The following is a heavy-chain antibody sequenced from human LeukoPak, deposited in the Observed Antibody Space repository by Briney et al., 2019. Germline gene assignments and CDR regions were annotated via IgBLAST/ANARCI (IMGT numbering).Heavy chain of an antibody. D-gene: IGHD3-22*01. V-gene: IGHV3-30-3*01. J-gene: IGHJ4*02. CDR3: ASDVGYYYDSSGYFSY. Sequence: GGSLRLSCAASGFTFSSYAMHWVRQAPGKGLEWVAVISYDGSNKYYADSVKGRFTISRDNSKNTLYLQMNSLRAEDTAVYYCASDVGYYYDSSGYFSYWGQGTLVTVSS. CDR2: ISYDGSNK. CDR1: GFTFSSYA.